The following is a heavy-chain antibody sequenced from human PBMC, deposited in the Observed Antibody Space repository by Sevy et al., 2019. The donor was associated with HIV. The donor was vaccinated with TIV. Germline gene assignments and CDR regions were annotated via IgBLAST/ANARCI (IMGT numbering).Heavy chain of an antibody. J-gene: IGHJ6*02. CDR3: AKPIGTVGKEYYYYGMDV. V-gene: IGHV3-23*01. Sequence: GGSLRLSCAASGFTFSKYAMTWVRQAPGKGLEWVSAIRVSGGFTYYADSVMGRFTTSRDNSKNTLYLQINSLRAEDTAVYYCAKPIGTVGKEYYYYGMDVWGQGTTVTVSS. CDR1: GFTFSKYA. CDR2: IRVSGGFT. D-gene: IGHD1-26*01.